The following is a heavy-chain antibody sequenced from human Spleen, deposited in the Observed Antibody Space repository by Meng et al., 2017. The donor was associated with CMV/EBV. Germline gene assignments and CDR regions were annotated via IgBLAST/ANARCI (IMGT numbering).Heavy chain of an antibody. CDR2: INPNNGDT. CDR1: GYTFIDHY. V-gene: IGHV1-2*02. Sequence: SCQASGYTFIDHYIHWVRQAPGQGLQWMGWINPNNGDTNYAQRFQGRVSMTTDTSKGTVYMELSRLTSDDTAIFYCARDVGSGAAGYWGRGTLVTVSS. CDR3: ARDVGSGAAGY. J-gene: IGHJ4*02. D-gene: IGHD2-2*03.